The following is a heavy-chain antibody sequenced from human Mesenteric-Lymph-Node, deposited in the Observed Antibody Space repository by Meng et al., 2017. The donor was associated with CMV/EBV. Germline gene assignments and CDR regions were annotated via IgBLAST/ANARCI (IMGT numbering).Heavy chain of an antibody. D-gene: IGHD3-3*01. CDR2: ISKSSSTI. V-gene: IGHV3-48*03. CDR1: GFTFSSYE. Sequence: GGSLRLSCAASGFTFSSYEMNWVRQAPGKGLEWVSYISKSSSTIHYADSVKGRFTISRDNAKNSLYLQMNSLRAEDSAVYYCARVGLRFFYDGMDVWGQGTTVTVSS. CDR3: ARVGLRFFYDGMDV. J-gene: IGHJ6*02.